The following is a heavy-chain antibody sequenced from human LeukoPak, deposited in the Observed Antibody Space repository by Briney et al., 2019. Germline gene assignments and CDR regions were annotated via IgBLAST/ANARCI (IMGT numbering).Heavy chain of an antibody. Sequence: ASVKVSCKASGYTFTSYYMHWVRQAPGQGLEWMGWISPNSGGTNYAQKFQGGVTMTRDTSISTAYMELSRLRSDDTAVYYCAREQHRTAEYFQHWGQGTLVTVSS. CDR2: ISPNSGGT. D-gene: IGHD6-13*01. CDR3: AREQHRTAEYFQH. J-gene: IGHJ1*01. CDR1: GYTFTSYY. V-gene: IGHV1-2*02.